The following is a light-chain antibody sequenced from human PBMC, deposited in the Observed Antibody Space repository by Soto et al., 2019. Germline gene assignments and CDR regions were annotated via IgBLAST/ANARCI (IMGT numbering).Light chain of an antibody. CDR2: EVS. CDR3: SSYTSDHPHYV. J-gene: IGLJ1*01. CDR1: SSDVGAYTS. V-gene: IGLV2-14*01. Sequence: SALTKPASVSGSPGQSITISCTGTSSDVGAYTSVSWYQQHPGKAPKLIIYEVSNRPPGVSTRFSGSKSASTASLTISGLQAEDDSHYYFSSYTSDHPHYVFATLTTVTV.